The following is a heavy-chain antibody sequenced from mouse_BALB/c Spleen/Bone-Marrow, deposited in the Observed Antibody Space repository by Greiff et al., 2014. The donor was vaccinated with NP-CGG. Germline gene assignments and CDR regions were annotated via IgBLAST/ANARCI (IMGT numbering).Heavy chain of an antibody. D-gene: IGHD2-3*01. CDR3: ARWKDGYYSWFAY. J-gene: IGHJ3*01. Sequence: VQLKGSGPELGKPGASVKISCKTFGYTFTEYTLHWGKQSHGESLEWIGGIYPNNGGTSYNQKFKGKATLTVDKSSSTAYMELRSLTSEDSAVYYCARWKDGYYSWFAYWGQGTLVTVSA. V-gene: IGHV1-18*01. CDR1: GYTFTEYT. CDR2: IYPNNGGT.